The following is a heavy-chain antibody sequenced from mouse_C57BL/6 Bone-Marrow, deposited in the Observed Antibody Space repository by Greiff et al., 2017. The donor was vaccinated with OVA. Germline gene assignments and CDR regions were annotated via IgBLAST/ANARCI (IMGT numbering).Heavy chain of an antibody. Sequence: QVHVKHPGAELVRPGSSVKLSCKASGYTFTSYWMHWVKQRPIQGLEWIGNIDPSDSETHYNQKFKDKATLTVDKSSSTAYMQLSSLTSEDSAVYYCAREGDYYYGSRYFDYWGQGTTLTVSS. CDR1: GYTFTSYW. D-gene: IGHD1-1*01. CDR3: AREGDYYYGSRYFDY. J-gene: IGHJ2*01. V-gene: IGHV1-52*01. CDR2: IDPSDSET.